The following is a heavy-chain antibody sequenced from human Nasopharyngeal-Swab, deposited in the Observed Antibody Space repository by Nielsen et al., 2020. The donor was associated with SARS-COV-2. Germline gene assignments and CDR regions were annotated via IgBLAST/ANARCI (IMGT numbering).Heavy chain of an antibody. J-gene: IGHJ2*01. CDR3: ARGGSSWPHWYFDL. D-gene: IGHD6-13*01. V-gene: IGHV3-48*04. CDR1: GFIFSNYN. Sequence: GGSLRLSCAASGFIFSNYNMNWVRQAPGKGLEWVSYIGVTSSTGYCADSLRGRFTISRDNAKNSLYLQMNSLRAEDTAVYYCARGGSSWPHWYFDLWGRGTLVTVSS. CDR2: IGVTSSTG.